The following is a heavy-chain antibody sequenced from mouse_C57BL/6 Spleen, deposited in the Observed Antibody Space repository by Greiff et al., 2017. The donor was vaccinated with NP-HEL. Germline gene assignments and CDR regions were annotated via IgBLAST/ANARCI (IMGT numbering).Heavy chain of an antibody. Sequence: QVQLKQPGAELVRPGTSVKLSCKASGYTFTSYWMHWVKQRPGQGLEWIGVIDPSDSYTNYNQKFKGKATLTVDTSSSTAYMQLSSLTSEDSAVYYCAKGGRDGYLAYWGQGTLVTVSA. CDR2: IDPSDSYT. J-gene: IGHJ3*01. V-gene: IGHV1-59*01. D-gene: IGHD2-3*01. CDR3: AKGGRDGYLAY. CDR1: GYTFTSYW.